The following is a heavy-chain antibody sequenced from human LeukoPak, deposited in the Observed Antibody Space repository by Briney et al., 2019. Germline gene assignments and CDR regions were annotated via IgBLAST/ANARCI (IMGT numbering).Heavy chain of an antibody. CDR3: ASRSAYTYGKTGYFDY. J-gene: IGHJ4*02. CDR1: GFTFSSYR. V-gene: IGHV3-21*04. CDR2: ISSSSSYI. D-gene: IGHD5-18*01. Sequence: GGSLRLSCAASGFTFSSYRMNWVRQAPGKGLEWVSSISSSSSYIYYADSVKGRFTISRDNAKNSLYLQMNSLRAEDTAVYYCASRSAYTYGKTGYFDYWGQGTLVTVSS.